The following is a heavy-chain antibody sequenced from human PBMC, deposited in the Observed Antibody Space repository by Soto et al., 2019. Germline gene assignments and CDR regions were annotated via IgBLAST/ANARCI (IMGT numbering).Heavy chain of an antibody. J-gene: IGHJ4*02. Sequence: GGSLRLSCAASGFTFSSYAMIWVRQAPGKGLEWVSAISGSGGSTYYADSVKGRFTISRDNSTNTLYLQMHSLRAEDTAVYYCARRDYGDYYYFYSWGQGTPVPVS. CDR3: ARRDYGDYYYFYS. D-gene: IGHD4-17*01. CDR2: ISGSGGST. V-gene: IGHV3-23*01. CDR1: GFTFSSYA.